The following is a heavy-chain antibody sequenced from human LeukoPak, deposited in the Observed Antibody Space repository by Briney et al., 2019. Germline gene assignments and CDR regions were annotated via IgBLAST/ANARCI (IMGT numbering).Heavy chain of an antibody. Sequence: PSETLSLTCTASGGSISSYYWTWIRQPAGKGLEWIGRIYTTGRTNYNPSLNSRVTMSVDTSKNQFSLTLSPVTAADTAVYYCARQTAVGGKAGFDYWGQGTLVTVSS. CDR2: IYTTGRT. CDR3: ARQTAVGGKAGFDY. D-gene: IGHD6-19*01. J-gene: IGHJ4*02. V-gene: IGHV4-4*07. CDR1: GGSISSYY.